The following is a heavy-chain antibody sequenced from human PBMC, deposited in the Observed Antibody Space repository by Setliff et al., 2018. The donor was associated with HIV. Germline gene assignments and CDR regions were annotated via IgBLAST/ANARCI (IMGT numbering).Heavy chain of an antibody. V-gene: IGHV1-2*02. J-gene: IGHJ5*02. D-gene: IGHD3-16*01. Sequence: ASVKVSCKTSGYTFDAKYIHWARQAPGQGLEWMGWINPNSGGTNYARKFQGRVTMTRDTSIGTAYMELNSLRSDDTAVYYCATAGGRSWFDPWGPGTLVTVPQ. CDR3: ATAGGRSWFDP. CDR2: INPNSGGT. CDR1: GYTFDAKY.